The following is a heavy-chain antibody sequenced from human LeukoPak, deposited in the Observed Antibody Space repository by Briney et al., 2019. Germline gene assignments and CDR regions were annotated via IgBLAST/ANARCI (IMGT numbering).Heavy chain of an antibody. CDR1: GFTFSSFE. J-gene: IGHJ3*02. Sequence: GGSLRLSCAASGFTFSSFEMNWVRQAPGKGLEWVSYISSSGTTVYYADSVKGRFTISRDNAKNSLYLQMNSLRAEDTAVYYCAREAPPPQFYGSESYGVSDTFDIWGQGTRVTVSS. CDR3: AREAPPPQFYGSESYGVSDTFDI. V-gene: IGHV3-48*03. CDR2: ISSSGTTV. D-gene: IGHD3-10*01.